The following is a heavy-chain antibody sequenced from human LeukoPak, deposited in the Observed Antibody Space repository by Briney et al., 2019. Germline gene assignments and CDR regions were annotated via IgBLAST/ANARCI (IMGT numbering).Heavy chain of an antibody. V-gene: IGHV3-74*01. D-gene: IGHD3-22*01. CDR2: INSDGSST. CDR1: GFTFSSYW. J-gene: IGHJ4*02. Sequence: GSLRLPCSASGFTFSSYWMHWVRQAPGKGLVWVSRINSDGSSTSYADSVKGRFTISRDNAKNTLYLQMNSLRAEDTAVYYCVKRPGDSSGYYYRDDYWGQGTLVTVSS. CDR3: VKRPGDSSGYYYRDDY.